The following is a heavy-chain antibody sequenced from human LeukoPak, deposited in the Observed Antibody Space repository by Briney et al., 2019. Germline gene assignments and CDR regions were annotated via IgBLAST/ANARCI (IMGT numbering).Heavy chain of an antibody. D-gene: IGHD4-23*01. J-gene: IGHJ4*02. CDR1: GFTFSSYW. CDR3: ARGRPHGNDY. V-gene: IGHV3-74*01. CDR2: IASDGSST. Sequence: GGSLRLSCAASGFTFSSYWMNWVRQAPGKGLVWVSRIASDGSSTTYADSVKGRFSISRDNAKKTPYLQMNSLRVEDTAVYYCARGRPHGNDYWGQGTLVTVSS.